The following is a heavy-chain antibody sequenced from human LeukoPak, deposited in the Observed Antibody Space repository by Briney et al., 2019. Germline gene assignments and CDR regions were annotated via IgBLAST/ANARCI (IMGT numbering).Heavy chain of an antibody. Sequence: ASVKVSCEASGYTFTSYDINWVRQATGQGLEWMGWMNPNSGNTGYAQKFQGRVTITRNTSISTAYMELSSLRSEDTAVYYCARGMWGSWGYFDYWGQGTLVTVSS. CDR2: MNPNSGNT. CDR1: GYTFTSYD. J-gene: IGHJ4*02. D-gene: IGHD6-13*01. CDR3: ARGMWGSWGYFDY. V-gene: IGHV1-8*03.